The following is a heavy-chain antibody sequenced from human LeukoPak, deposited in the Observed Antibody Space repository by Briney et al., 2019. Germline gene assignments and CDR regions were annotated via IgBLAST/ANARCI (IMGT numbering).Heavy chain of an antibody. CDR2: ISSSSSYI. V-gene: IGHV3-21*01. D-gene: IGHD6-19*01. CDR1: GFTFSSYS. J-gene: IGHJ4*02. Sequence: PGGSLRLSCAASGFTFSSYSMNWVRQAPGKGLEWVSSISSSSSYIYYADSVKGRFTISRDNAKNSLYLQMNSLRAEDTAVYCCARDRSDRLAVAGTSAFDYWGQGTLVTVSS. CDR3: ARDRSDRLAVAGTSAFDY.